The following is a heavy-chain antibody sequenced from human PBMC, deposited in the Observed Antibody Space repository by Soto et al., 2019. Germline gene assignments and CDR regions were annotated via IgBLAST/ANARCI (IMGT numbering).Heavy chain of an antibody. CDR1: GFTFSSYG. D-gene: IGHD5-18*01. CDR3: AKGSTAMTYFDY. V-gene: IGHV3-30*18. Sequence: QVQLVESGGGVVQPGRSLRLSCAASGFTFSSYGMHWVRQAPGKGLEWVAVISYDGSNKYYADYVKGRFTIYRDNSKNTLYLQMNSLRAEDTAVYYCAKGSTAMTYFDYWGQGTLVTVSS. J-gene: IGHJ4*02. CDR2: ISYDGSNK.